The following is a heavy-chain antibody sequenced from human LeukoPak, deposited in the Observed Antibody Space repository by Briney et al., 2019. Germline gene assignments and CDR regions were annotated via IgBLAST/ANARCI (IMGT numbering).Heavy chain of an antibody. D-gene: IGHD3-10*01. CDR3: ARAVYQMVRGGNTVAYYYYMDV. CDR2: IYSGGTT. V-gene: IGHV3-53*01. CDR1: GFIVSNNY. J-gene: IGHJ6*03. Sequence: GGSLRLSCAASGFIVSNNYMNWVRQAPGKGLEWVSVIYSGGTTYYADSVKGRFTISRDNSKNTLYLQMNSLRAEDTAVYYCARAVYQMVRGGNTVAYYYYMDVWGKGTTVTISS.